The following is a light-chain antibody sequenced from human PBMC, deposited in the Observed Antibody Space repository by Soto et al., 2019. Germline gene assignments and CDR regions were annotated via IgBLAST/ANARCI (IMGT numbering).Light chain of an antibody. Sequence: IKLNQSPSSLSASVGDRVTITCRASQDISSYLAWYQQKPGKAPKLLIYLASTLHSGVPSSFSGSGSGTDFSLTISSLQPEDAATYYCQSLNRFPHSFGGGAKVDIK. CDR3: QSLNRFPHS. J-gene: IGKJ4*01. CDR2: LAS. V-gene: IGKV1-9*01. CDR1: QDISSY.